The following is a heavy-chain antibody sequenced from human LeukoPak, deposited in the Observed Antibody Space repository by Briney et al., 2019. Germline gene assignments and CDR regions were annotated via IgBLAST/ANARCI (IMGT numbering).Heavy chain of an antibody. CDR1: GCTFSSYA. J-gene: IGHJ6*04. CDR3: ATYYCSSTSCYADYYYGMDV. V-gene: IGHV1-69*13. CDR2: IIPIFGTA. D-gene: IGHD2-2*01. Sequence: ASVKVSCKASGCTFSSYAISWVRQAPGQGLEWMGGIIPIFGTANYAQKFQGRVTITADESTSTAYMELSSLRSEDTAVYYCATYYCSSTSCYADYYYGMDVWGKGTTVTVSS.